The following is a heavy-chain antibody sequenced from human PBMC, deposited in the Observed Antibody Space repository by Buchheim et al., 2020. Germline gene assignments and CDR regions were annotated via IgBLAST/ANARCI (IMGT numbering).Heavy chain of an antibody. J-gene: IGHJ4*01. CDR3: AKQMAARREVDC. V-gene: IGHV3-23*01. D-gene: IGHD6-6*01. Sequence: EVQLLEFGGGLVQPGGSLRLSCAASGFTFSNFPMSWVRQAPGKGLEWVSAISDRSDIIVYADSVKGRFAISRDKSKNIMYLQMNSLRVEDTALYYCAKQMAARREVDCWGHGTL. CDR2: ISDRSDII. CDR1: GFTFSNFP.